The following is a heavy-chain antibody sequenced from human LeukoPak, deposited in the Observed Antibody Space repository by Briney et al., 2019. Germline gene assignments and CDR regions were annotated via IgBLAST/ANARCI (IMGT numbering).Heavy chain of an antibody. D-gene: IGHD2-15*01. CDR1: GYTFTSYA. CDR2: INAGNGNT. CDR3: ARRMSPGYCSGGSCFLIDY. J-gene: IGHJ4*02. Sequence: ASVKVSCKASGYTFTSYAMHWVRQAPGQRLEWMGWINAGNGNTKYSLKFQARVTITRDTSASTAYMELSSLRSEDTAVYYCARRMSPGYCSGGSCFLIDYWGQGTLVTVSS. V-gene: IGHV1-3*01.